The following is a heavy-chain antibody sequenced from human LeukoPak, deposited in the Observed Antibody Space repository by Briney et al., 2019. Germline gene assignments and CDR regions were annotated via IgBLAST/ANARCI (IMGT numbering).Heavy chain of an antibody. CDR3: ATSAVAGTGYAFDI. V-gene: IGHV4-4*02. D-gene: IGHD6-19*01. CDR1: GGSISSSNW. CDR2: IYHSGST. Sequence: SGTLSLTCAVSGGSISSSNWWSWVRQPPGKGLEWIGEIYHSGSTNYNPSLKSRVTISVDKSKNQFSLELSSVTAADTAVYYCATSAVAGTGYAFDIWGQGTMVTVSS. J-gene: IGHJ3*02.